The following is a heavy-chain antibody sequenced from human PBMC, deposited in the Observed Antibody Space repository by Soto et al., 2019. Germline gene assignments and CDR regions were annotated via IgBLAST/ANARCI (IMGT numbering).Heavy chain of an antibody. Sequence: ASVKVSCKASGYTFTSHGISWVRQAPGKGLEWMGGFDPEDGETIYAQKFQGRVTMTEDTSTDTAYMELSSLRSEDTAVYYCATLTYRRITIFGVVPPYNMDVWGQGTTVTVSS. CDR1: GYTFTSHG. D-gene: IGHD3-3*01. CDR3: ATLTYRRITIFGVVPPYNMDV. J-gene: IGHJ6*02. V-gene: IGHV1-24*01. CDR2: FDPEDGET.